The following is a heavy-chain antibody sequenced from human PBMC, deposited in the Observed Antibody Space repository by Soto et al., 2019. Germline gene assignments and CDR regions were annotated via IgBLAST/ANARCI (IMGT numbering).Heavy chain of an antibody. Sequence: SLRLSCAASGFTFSSYAMSWVRQAPGKGLEWVSMISGSGGSTYYADSVKGRFTISRDNSKNTLYLQMNSLRAEDTAVYYCARGYSGYGYYFDFWGQGTLVTVSS. CDR1: GFTFSSYA. CDR3: ARGYSGYGYYFDF. CDR2: ISGSGGST. V-gene: IGHV3-23*01. D-gene: IGHD5-12*01. J-gene: IGHJ4*02.